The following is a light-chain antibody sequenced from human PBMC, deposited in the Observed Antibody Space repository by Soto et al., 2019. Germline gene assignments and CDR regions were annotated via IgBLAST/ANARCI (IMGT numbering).Light chain of an antibody. J-gene: IGLJ1*01. CDR2: EVS. CDR3: SSYAGNNIYV. CDR1: SSDVGGNNY. Sequence: QSVLTQPPSASGSPGQSVTISCTGTSSDVGGNNYVSWYQQHPGKAPKLMIYEVSKRPSGVPDRFSGFKSGNAASLTVSGLQAEDEADYYCSSYAGNNIYVFGTGTKVTVL. V-gene: IGLV2-8*01.